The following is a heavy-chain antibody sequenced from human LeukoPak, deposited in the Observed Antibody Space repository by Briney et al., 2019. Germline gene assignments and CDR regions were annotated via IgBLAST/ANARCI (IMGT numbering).Heavy chain of an antibody. J-gene: IGHJ4*02. D-gene: IGHD6-13*01. CDR2: ISGSGGST. CDR3: AKQIGGSSGDY. V-gene: IGHV3-23*01. Sequence: GGSLRLSCAASGFTFSIYGMYWVRQAPGKGLEWVSAISGSGGSTYYADSVKGRFTISRDNSKNMLYLQMNSLRAEDTAVYYCAKQIGGSSGDYWGQGTLVTVSS. CDR1: GFTFSIYG.